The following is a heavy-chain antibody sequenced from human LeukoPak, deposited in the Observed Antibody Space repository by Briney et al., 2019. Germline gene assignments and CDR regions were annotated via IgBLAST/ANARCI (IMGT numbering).Heavy chain of an antibody. J-gene: IGHJ4*02. CDR2: ISGSGGTT. V-gene: IGHV3-23*01. Sequence: GGSLRRSCAGSGFTFSNCAMSWVRQAPGKGLEWVSSISGSGGTTYYADSVKGRFTISRDNSKKTLYLQMNSLRAEDMAVYHCAKGFYGSGSSDYWGQGTLVTVSS. CDR3: AKGFYGSGSSDY. D-gene: IGHD3-10*01. CDR1: GFTFSNCA.